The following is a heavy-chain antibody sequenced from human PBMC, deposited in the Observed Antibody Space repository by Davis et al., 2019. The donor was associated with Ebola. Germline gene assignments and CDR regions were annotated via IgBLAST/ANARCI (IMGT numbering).Heavy chain of an antibody. D-gene: IGHD6-13*01. V-gene: IGHV4-34*01. Sequence: MPSETLSLTCAVYGGSFSGYYWSWIRQPPGKGLEWIGEINHSGSTNYNPSLKSRVTISVDTSKNQFSLKLSSVTAADTAVYYRARGNGGYSSSWGMDVWGQGTTVTVSS. CDR1: GGSFSGYY. CDR2: INHSGST. J-gene: IGHJ6*02. CDR3: ARGNGGYSSSWGMDV.